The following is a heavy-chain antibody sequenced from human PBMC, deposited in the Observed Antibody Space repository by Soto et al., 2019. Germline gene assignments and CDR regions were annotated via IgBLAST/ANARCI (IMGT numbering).Heavy chain of an antibody. Sequence: ASVKVSCKASGYIFTSYGISWVRQAPGQGLEWTGWISAYNGNTNYAQKLQGRVTMTTDTSTSTAYMELRSLRSDDTAVYYCAISITGTLDXWGQGTLVTVSS. CDR2: ISAYNGNT. J-gene: IGHJ4*02. D-gene: IGHD1-20*01. V-gene: IGHV1-18*01. CDR3: AISITGTLDX. CDR1: GYIFTSYG.